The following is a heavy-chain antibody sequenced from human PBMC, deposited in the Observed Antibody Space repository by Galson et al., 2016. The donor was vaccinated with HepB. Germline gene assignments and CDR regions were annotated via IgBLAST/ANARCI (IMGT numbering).Heavy chain of an antibody. CDR2: ISWNSGSI. V-gene: IGHV3-9*01. Sequence: SLRLSCAASGFKFDDFAMYWVRQAPGKGLEWVSGISWNSGSIGYADSVKGRFTISRDNAKNSLYLQMNSLRADDTALYYCAKNGRSDSTGYFDPYFDYWCRGTLVTVSA. D-gene: IGHD3-22*01. CDR3: AKNGRSDSTGYFDPYFDY. CDR1: GFKFDDFA. J-gene: IGHJ4*02.